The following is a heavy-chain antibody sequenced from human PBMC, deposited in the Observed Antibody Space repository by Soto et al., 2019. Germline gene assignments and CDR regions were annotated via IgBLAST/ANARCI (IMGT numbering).Heavy chain of an antibody. CDR1: GGSFSRNP. CDR3: ARRQTSGYNRYFDY. Sequence: SVKVSYQASGGSFSRNPISWIRQAPGQGLEWMGGTIPTFGAGSYAQRFQGRLTITADKSTNTAYMELSSLRPEDTAVYYCARRQTSGYNRYFDYWGQGSLVTVSA. J-gene: IGHJ4*02. V-gene: IGHV1-69*06. D-gene: IGHD5-12*01. CDR2: TIPTFGAG.